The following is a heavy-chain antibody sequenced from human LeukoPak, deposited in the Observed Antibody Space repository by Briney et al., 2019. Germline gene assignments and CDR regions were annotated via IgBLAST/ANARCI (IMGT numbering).Heavy chain of an antibody. CDR1: GGTFSSYA. CDR3: ARDCRDGYNLYYYYGMDV. D-gene: IGHD5-24*01. CDR2: IIPIFGIA. Sequence: SVKVSCKASGGTFSSYAISWVRQAPGQGLEWMGRIIPIFGIANYAQKFQGRVTITADKSTSTAYMELSSLRSEDTAVYYCARDCRDGYNLYYYYGMDVWGQGTTVTVSS. J-gene: IGHJ6*02. V-gene: IGHV1-69*04.